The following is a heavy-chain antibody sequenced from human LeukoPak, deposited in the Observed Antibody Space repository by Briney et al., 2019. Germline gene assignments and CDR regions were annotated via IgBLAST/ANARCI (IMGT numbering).Heavy chain of an antibody. CDR1: GYTFTSYD. Sequence: ASVKVSCKASGYTFTSYDINWVRQATGQGLEWMGWMNPNSGNTGYAQKFQGRVTITRNTSISTAYMELSSLRSEDTAVYYCARVGTYYDFWSGYRTMYYFDYWGQGTLVTVSS. J-gene: IGHJ4*02. D-gene: IGHD3-3*01. V-gene: IGHV1-8*03. CDR2: MNPNSGNT. CDR3: ARVGTYYDFWSGYRTMYYFDY.